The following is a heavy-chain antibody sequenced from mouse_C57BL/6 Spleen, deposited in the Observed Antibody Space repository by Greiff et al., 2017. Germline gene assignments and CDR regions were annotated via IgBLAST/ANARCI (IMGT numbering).Heavy chain of an antibody. CDR1: GYTFTTYP. J-gene: IGHJ4*01. CDR3: ARSYYYGSRGYAMDY. D-gene: IGHD1-1*01. V-gene: IGHV1-47*01. CDR2: FHPYNDDT. Sequence: QVQLQQSGAELVKPGASVKMSCKASGYTFTTYPIEWMKQNHGKSLEWIGNFHPYNDDTKYNEKFKGKATLTVETSSSTVYLELSRLTSDDSAVYYCARSYYYGSRGYAMDYWGQGTSVTVSS.